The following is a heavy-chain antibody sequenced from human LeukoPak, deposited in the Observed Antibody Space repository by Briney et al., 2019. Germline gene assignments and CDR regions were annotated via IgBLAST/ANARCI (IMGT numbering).Heavy chain of an antibody. CDR2: IYYSGST. D-gene: IGHD1-26*01. CDR1: GGSISSYD. CDR3: ARGRSGSFYAVDY. J-gene: IGHJ4*02. Sequence: PSETLSLTCTVSGGSISSYDWTWIRQPPGKGLEWIGYIYYSGSTNYTPSLKSRVTISVDTSKNQFSLKLSSVTAADTAVYHCARGRSGSFYAVDYWGQGALVTVSS. V-gene: IGHV4-59*01.